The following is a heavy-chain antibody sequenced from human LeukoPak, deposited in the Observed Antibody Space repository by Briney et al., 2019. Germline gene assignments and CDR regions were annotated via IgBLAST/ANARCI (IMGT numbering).Heavy chain of an antibody. CDR1: GYTFTGYY. Sequence: ASVKVSCKASGYTFTGYYMHWVRQAPGQGLEWMGWINPNSGGTNYAQKFQGRVTMTRDTSLSTAYMELSRLRSDDTAVYYCARGGNSGSWYYFDYWGQGTLVTVSS. D-gene: IGHD1-26*01. CDR3: ARGGNSGSWYYFDY. CDR2: INPNSGGT. V-gene: IGHV1-2*02. J-gene: IGHJ4*02.